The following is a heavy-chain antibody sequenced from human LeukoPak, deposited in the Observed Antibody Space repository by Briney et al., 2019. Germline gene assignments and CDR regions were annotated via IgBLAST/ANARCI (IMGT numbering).Heavy chain of an antibody. D-gene: IGHD1-14*01. CDR2: ISSSSSTI. CDR1: GFTFSSYS. J-gene: IGHJ4*02. CDR3: ARERRTLGFDY. Sequence: GGSLILSCAASGFTFSSYSMNWVRQAPGKGLEWVSYISSSSSTIYYADSVKGRFTISRDNAKNSLYLQMNSLRAEDTAVYYCARERRTLGFDYWGQGTLVTVSS. V-gene: IGHV3-48*01.